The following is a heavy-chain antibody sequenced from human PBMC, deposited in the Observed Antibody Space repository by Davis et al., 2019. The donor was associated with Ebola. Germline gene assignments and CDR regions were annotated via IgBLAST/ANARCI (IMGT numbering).Heavy chain of an antibody. CDR2: IYHSGST. J-gene: IGHJ5*02. V-gene: IGHV4-30-2*01. Sequence: SETLSLTCAVSGGSISSGGYSWSWIRQPPGKGLEWIGYIYHSGSTYYNPSLKSRVTISVDRSKNQFSLKLSSVTAADTAVYYCARERYCSSTSCYGAWFDPWGQGTLVTVSS. CDR3: ARERYCSSTSCYGAWFDP. CDR1: GGSISSGGYS. D-gene: IGHD2-2*01.